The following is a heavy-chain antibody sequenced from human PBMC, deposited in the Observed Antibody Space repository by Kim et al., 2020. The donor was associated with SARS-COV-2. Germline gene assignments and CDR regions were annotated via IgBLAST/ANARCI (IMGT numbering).Heavy chain of an antibody. CDR1: GFTFSSYA. Sequence: GGSLRLSCAASGFTFSSYAMHWVRQAPGKGLEWVAVISYDGSNKYYADSVKGRFTISRDNSKNTLYLQMNSLRAEDTAVYYCARVLTTGLNYYGMDVWGQGTTVTVSS. J-gene: IGHJ6*02. V-gene: IGHV3-30-3*01. CDR3: ARVLTTGLNYYGMDV. CDR2: ISYDGSNK. D-gene: IGHD4-4*01.